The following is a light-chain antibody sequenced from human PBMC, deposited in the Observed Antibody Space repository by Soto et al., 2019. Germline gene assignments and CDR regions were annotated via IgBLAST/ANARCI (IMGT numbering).Light chain of an antibody. V-gene: IGLV3-1*01. CDR1: KLGDKY. CDR2: QDS. Sequence: SYELTQPPSVSVPQGHPASITCSGDKLGDKYACWYQQKPGQSPVLVIYQDSKRPSGIPERFSGSNSGNTATLTISGTRAMDEADYYCQAWDSSTVVFGGGTKLTVL. J-gene: IGLJ2*01. CDR3: QAWDSSTVV.